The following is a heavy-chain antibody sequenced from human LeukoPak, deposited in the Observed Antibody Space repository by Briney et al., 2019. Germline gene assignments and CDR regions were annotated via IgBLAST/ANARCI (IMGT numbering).Heavy chain of an antibody. CDR2: ISSSSSYI. CDR1: GFTFSSYS. J-gene: IGHJ3*02. D-gene: IGHD1-7*01. V-gene: IGHV3-21*01. Sequence: GGSLRLSCAVSGFTFSSYSMNWVRQAPGQGLEWVSSISSSSSYIYYADSVKGRFTISRDNAKNSLYLQMNSLRAEDTAVYYCARDTRYNWNYDAFDIWGQGTMVTVSS. CDR3: ARDTRYNWNYDAFDI.